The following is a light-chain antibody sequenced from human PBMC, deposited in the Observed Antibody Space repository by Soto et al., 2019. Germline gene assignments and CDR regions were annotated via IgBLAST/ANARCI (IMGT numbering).Light chain of an antibody. Sequence: DIQMTQSPSTLSASVGDRGTITCPASHSISSWLAWYQQKPGKAPKLLIYKSTTLKSGVPSTFSGRGSGTEFTLTISSLQPDDFATYYCQHYNSYSEAFGPGTKVDIK. CDR3: QHYNSYSEA. CDR2: KST. V-gene: IGKV1-5*03. J-gene: IGKJ1*01. CDR1: HSISSW.